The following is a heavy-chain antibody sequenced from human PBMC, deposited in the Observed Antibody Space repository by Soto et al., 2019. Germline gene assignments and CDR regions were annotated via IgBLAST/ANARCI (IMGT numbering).Heavy chain of an antibody. J-gene: IGHJ4*02. CDR3: ARVSYSGSRGYYFDS. V-gene: IGHV4-30-4*08. Sequence: QMQLQESGPRLVKPAQPLTLTCSVSGGPINSGDYYWIWIRQPPGKGLDWLAYIFYSGSTYYNPSVKGQISTSVDTSKNQLSLKVASVTAADTAVYYCARVSYSGSRGYYFDSWGQGVQVTVSS. D-gene: IGHD1-26*01. CDR2: IFYSGST. CDR1: GGPINSGDYY.